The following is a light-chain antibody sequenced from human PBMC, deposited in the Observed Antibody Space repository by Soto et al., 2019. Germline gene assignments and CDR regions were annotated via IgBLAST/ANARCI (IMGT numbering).Light chain of an antibody. CDR2: DVN. CDR1: STDVDGYDY. V-gene: IGLV2-14*03. CDR3: SSYTSSAPFYV. Sequence: QSALTQPASVSGSPGQSITISCTGASTDVDGYDYVSWYQQHPGQAPKLMIYDVNNRPSGVSYRFSGSKSGDTASLTISGLQAEDDAAYYCSSYTSSAPFYVFGTGTKVTVL. J-gene: IGLJ1*01.